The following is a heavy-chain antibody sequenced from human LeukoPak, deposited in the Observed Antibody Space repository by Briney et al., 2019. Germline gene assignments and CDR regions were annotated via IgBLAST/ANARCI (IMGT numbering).Heavy chain of an antibody. CDR3: AREKYDILAGYYPSDYGMDV. J-gene: IGHJ6*04. Sequence: PSGTLSLTCAVYGGSFSGYYWSWLRQPPGKGLEWIGEINHSGSTNYNPSLKSRVTISVDTSKNQFSLKLSSVTAADTAVYYCAREKYDILAGYYPSDYGMDVWGKGTTVTVSA. CDR2: INHSGST. CDR1: GGSFSGYY. V-gene: IGHV4-34*01. D-gene: IGHD3-9*01.